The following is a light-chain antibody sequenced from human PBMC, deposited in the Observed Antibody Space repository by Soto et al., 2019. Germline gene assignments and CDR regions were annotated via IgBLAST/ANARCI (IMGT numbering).Light chain of an antibody. J-gene: IGKJ1*01. CDR1: QDIRKY. CDR2: DTS. Sequence: DIQMTQSPSSLSASVGDRVTITFQASQDIRKYLNWYQQKPGKAPNLLIYDTSNLESGVPSRFSGSGSGTEFTLTISSLQPDDSATYHCQQYSSYWTFGQGTKVDIK. CDR3: QQYSSYWT. V-gene: IGKV1-33*01.